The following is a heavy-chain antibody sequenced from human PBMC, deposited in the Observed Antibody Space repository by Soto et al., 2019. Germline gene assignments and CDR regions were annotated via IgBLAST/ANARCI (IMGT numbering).Heavy chain of an antibody. CDR2: IYPGDSDT. CDR3: ARMDSSALGIDY. Sequence: PGESLKISCNGSGYSFTGNWIGWVRQMPGKGLEWMGIIYPGDSDTRYSPPFQGQVTISADKSISTAYLQWSRLKASDSAMYYCARMDSSALGIDYWGQGTLVTVSS. D-gene: IGHD3-22*01. J-gene: IGHJ4*02. CDR1: GYSFTGNW. V-gene: IGHV5-51*01.